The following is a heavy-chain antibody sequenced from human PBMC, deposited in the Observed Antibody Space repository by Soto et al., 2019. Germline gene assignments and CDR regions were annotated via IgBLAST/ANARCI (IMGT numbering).Heavy chain of an antibody. V-gene: IGHV3-33*01. CDR3: ARDPFRMSSSWFVPGTADDLDY. CDR1: GFTFSSYG. J-gene: IGHJ4*02. D-gene: IGHD6-13*01. CDR2: IWYDGSNK. Sequence: GGSLRLSCAASGFTFSSYGMHWVRQAPGKGLEWVAVIWYDGSNKYYADSVKGRFTISRDNSKNTLYLQMNSLRAEDTAVYYCARDPFRMSSSWFVPGTADDLDYWGQGTLVTVSS.